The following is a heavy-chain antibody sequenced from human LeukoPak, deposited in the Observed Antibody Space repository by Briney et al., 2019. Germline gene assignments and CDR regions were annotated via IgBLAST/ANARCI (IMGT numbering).Heavy chain of an antibody. CDR2: IYYSGST. J-gene: IGHJ5*02. CDR3: ARGQQWLVP. D-gene: IGHD6-19*01. V-gene: IGHV4-31*11. CDR1: GGSFRGYY. Sequence: SETLSLTCAVYGGSFRGYYWNWIRQHPGKGLEWIGYIYYSGSTYYNPSLKSRVTISVDTSKNQFSLKLSSVTAADTAVYYCARGQQWLVPWGQGTLVTVSS.